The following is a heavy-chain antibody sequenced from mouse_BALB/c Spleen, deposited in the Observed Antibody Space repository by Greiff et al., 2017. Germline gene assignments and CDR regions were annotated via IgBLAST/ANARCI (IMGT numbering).Heavy chain of an antibody. V-gene: IGHV5-6-3*01. J-gene: IGHJ2*01. CDR1: GFTFSSYG. CDR3: ARDRVWPTTHFDY. D-gene: IGHD2-10*02. Sequence: EVHLVESGGGLVQPGGSLKLSCAASGFTFSSYGMSWVRQTPDKRLELVATINSNGGSTYYPDSVKGRFTISRDNAKNTLYLQMSSLKSEDTAMYYCARDRVWPTTHFDYWGQGTTLTVSS. CDR2: INSNGGST.